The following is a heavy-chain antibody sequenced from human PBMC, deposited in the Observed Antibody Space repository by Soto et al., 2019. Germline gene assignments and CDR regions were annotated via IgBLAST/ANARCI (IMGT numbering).Heavy chain of an antibody. J-gene: IGHJ6*02. CDR1: GHTFTKFG. V-gene: IGHV1-18*01. CDR3: AREGLGIYYYNGMDV. D-gene: IGHD6-19*01. Sequence: QVQLVQSGAEVKKPGASVKVSCKASGHTFTKFGISWVRQAPGQGLEWMGWVSGYNGETSYAQSLQGRVTMTTDTSTTTAYMELRSLRSDDTAVFYCAREGLGIYYYNGMDVWGQGTTVTVSS. CDR2: VSGYNGET.